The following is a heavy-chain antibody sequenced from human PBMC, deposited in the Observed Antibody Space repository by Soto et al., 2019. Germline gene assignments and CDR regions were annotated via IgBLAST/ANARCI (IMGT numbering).Heavy chain of an antibody. CDR1: GGTFSSYA. CDR3: ARESRLLNWFDP. J-gene: IGHJ5*02. D-gene: IGHD3-22*01. V-gene: IGHV1-69*13. CDR2: IIPIFGTA. Sequence: ASVKVSCKASGGTFSSYAISWVRQAPGQGLEWMGGIIPIFGTANYAQKFQGRVTITADESTSTAYMELSSLRSEDTAVYYCARESRLLNWFDPWGQGXLVTVYS.